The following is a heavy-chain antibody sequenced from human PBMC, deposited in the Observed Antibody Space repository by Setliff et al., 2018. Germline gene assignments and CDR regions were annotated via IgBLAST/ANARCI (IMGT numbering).Heavy chain of an antibody. CDR1: GGSISSSNW. V-gene: IGHV4-4*01. Sequence: SETLSLTCTVSGGSISSSNWWTWVRQPPGKGLEWIGRINHSGSTNYNPSLKSRVTMSVDTCKNQFSLKMTSVTAADTAVYCCAKGGGRYHSDSWGQGILVTVSS. CDR3: AKGGGRYHSDS. J-gene: IGHJ4*02. CDR2: INHSGST. D-gene: IGHD1-1*01.